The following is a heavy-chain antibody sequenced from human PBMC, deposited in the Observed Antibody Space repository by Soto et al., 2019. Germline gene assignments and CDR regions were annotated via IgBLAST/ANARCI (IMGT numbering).Heavy chain of an antibody. V-gene: IGHV4-30-4*01. CDR2: IYYSGST. Sequence: QVQLQESGPGLVKPSQTLSLTCTVSGGSISSGDYYWSWIRQPPGKGLEWIGYIYYSGSTYYNPSLESRVTISVDTSKNQFSLKLSSVTAVDTAVYYCARGTTSHGWFDPWGQGTLVTVSS. J-gene: IGHJ5*02. CDR1: GGSISSGDYY. CDR3: ARGTTSHGWFDP. D-gene: IGHD4-4*01.